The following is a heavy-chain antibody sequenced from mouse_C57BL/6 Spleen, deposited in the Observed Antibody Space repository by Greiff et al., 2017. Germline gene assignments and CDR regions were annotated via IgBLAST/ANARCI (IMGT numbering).Heavy chain of an antibody. D-gene: IGHD1-1*01. CDR3: ARAGTTVVDFDY. CDR2: INYDGSST. J-gene: IGHJ2*01. V-gene: IGHV5-16*01. Sequence: EVQLQESEGGLVQPGSSMKLSCTASGFTFSDYYMAWVRQVPEKGLEWVANINYDGSSTYYLDSLKSRFIISRDNAKNILYLQMSSLKSEDTATYYCARAGTTVVDFDYWGQGTTLTVSS. CDR1: GFTFSDYY.